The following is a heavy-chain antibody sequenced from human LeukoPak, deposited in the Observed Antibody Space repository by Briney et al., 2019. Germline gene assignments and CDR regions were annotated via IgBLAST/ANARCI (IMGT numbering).Heavy chain of an antibody. V-gene: IGHV1-69*13. J-gene: IGHJ6*02. Sequence: ASVKVSCKASGYTFTSYYMHWVRQAPGQGLEWMGGIIPIFGTANYAQKFQGRVTITADESTSTAYMELSSLRSEDTAVYYCARRPVVPAAIPPDKHYCYYYGMDVWGQGTTVTVSS. CDR1: GYTFTSYY. D-gene: IGHD2-2*02. CDR2: IIPIFGTA. CDR3: ARRPVVPAAIPPDKHYCYYYGMDV.